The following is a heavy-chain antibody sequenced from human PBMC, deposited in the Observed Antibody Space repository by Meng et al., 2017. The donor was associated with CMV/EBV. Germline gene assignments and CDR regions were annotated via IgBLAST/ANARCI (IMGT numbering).Heavy chain of an antibody. Sequence: SETLSLTCTVSGGSISSYYWSWIRQPPGKGLEWIGYIYYSGSTNYNPSLKSRVTISVDTSKNQFSLKLSSVTAADTAVYYCARDGSSSVYYYYGMDVWGQGTTVTVSS. V-gene: IGHV4-59*01. D-gene: IGHD6-6*01. CDR2: IYYSGST. J-gene: IGHJ6*02. CDR3: ARDGSSSVYYYYGMDV. CDR1: GGSISSYY.